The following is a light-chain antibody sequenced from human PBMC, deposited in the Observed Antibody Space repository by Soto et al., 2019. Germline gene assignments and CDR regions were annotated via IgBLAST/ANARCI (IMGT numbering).Light chain of an antibody. V-gene: IGLV1-40*01. CDR2: GNS. J-gene: IGLJ3*02. CDR3: QSYDNSLSGLWV. Sequence: QSVLTQPPSVSGAPGQRVTISCTGSSSNIGAGYDVHWYQQLPGTAPKLLIYGNSNRPSGVPDRFSGSKSGTSASLAITGLQAEDAADYFCQSYDNSLSGLWVFGGGTKLTVL. CDR1: SSNIGAGYD.